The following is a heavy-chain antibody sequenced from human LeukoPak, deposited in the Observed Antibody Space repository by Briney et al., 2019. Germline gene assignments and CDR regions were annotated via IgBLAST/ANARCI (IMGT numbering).Heavy chain of an antibody. Sequence: SETLSLTCSVSGGSVSSYYWSWSRQSPGKGLEWIGYIHNSGRTNYNPSLKSRVTGFVDTSKNQVSLRLSSVTAADTAVYYCARHGTISSESYFDYWGQGALVTVSS. D-gene: IGHD1-14*01. CDR3: ARHGTISSESYFDY. V-gene: IGHV4-59*08. J-gene: IGHJ4*02. CDR1: GGSVSSYY. CDR2: IHNSGRT.